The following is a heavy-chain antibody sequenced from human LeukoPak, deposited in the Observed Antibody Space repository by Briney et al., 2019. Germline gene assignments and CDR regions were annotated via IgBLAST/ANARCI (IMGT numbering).Heavy chain of an antibody. D-gene: IGHD3-9*01. J-gene: IGHJ4*02. CDR3: AKDISYDILTGYPSY. CDR1: GFTFSSYS. CDR2: ISWNSGSI. Sequence: GGSLRLSCAASGFTFSSYSMNWVRQAPGKGLEWVSGISWNSGSIGYADSVKGRFTISRDNAKNSLYLQMNSLRAEDTALYYCAKDISYDILTGYPSYWGQGTLVTVSS. V-gene: IGHV3-9*01.